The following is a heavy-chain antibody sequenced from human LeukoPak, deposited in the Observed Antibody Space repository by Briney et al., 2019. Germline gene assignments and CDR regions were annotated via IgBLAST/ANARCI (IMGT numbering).Heavy chain of an antibody. CDR2: INPSGGST. D-gene: IGHD6-6*01. CDR1: GGTFSDYS. CDR3: ARDLKYSSSSWDY. J-gene: IGHJ4*02. V-gene: IGHV1-46*01. Sequence: ASVKVSCKASGGTFSDYSITWVRQAPGQGLEWMGIINPSGGSTSYAQKFQGRVTMTRDMSTSTVYMELSSLRSEDTAVYYCARDLKYSSSSWDYWGQGTLVTVSS.